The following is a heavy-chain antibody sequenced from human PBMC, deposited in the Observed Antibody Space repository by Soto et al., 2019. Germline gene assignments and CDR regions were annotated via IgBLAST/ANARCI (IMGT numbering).Heavy chain of an antibody. CDR2: RNPNSGNT. D-gene: IGHD3-10*01. CDR3: ARGGVFFFAAPTNPFDY. V-gene: IGHV1-8*01. Sequence: QVQLVQSGAEVKKPGASVKVSCKASGYTFTSYDINWVRQATGQGLEWMGWRNPNSGNTGYAQKFQGRVTMTRNTSISTAYMELSSLRSEDTSVYYCARGGVFFFAAPTNPFDYWGQGTLVTVSS. J-gene: IGHJ4*02. CDR1: GYTFTSYD.